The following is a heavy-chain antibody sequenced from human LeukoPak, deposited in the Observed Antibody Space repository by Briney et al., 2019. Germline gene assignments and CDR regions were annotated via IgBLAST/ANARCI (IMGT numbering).Heavy chain of an antibody. J-gene: IGHJ4*02. V-gene: IGHV3-23*01. CDR2: ISGSGVST. CDR3: ATDPAGITIFGVVSHYFDY. Sequence: GGSLRLSCAASGFTFSSYAMSWVRQAPGKGLEWVSAISGSGVSTYYADSVKGRFTISRDNSKNTLYLQMNSLRAEDTAVYYCATDPAGITIFGVVSHYFDYWGQGTLVTVSS. CDR1: GFTFSSYA. D-gene: IGHD3-3*01.